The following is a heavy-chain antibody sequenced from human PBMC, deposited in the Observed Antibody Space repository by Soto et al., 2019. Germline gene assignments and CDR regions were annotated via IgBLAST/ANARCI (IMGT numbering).Heavy chain of an antibody. Sequence: SETLSLTCTVSGDSISSSTYYWGWIRQPPGKGLEWIGCIYHTGTTYYNPSLKSRVTISVDTSKNQFSLKLSSVTAADTAVYYCARPYFSSSSMFDYWGQGTLVTAPQ. V-gene: IGHV4-39*01. J-gene: IGHJ4*02. CDR1: GDSISSSTYY. CDR2: IYHTGTT. CDR3: ARPYFSSSSMFDY. D-gene: IGHD6-6*01.